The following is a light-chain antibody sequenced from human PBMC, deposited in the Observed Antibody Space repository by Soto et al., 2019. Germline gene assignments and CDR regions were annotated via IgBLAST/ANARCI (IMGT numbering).Light chain of an antibody. CDR2: GAS. V-gene: IGKV3-20*01. CDR1: QSVISNI. CDR3: QQYGSSPRT. J-gene: IGKJ4*01. Sequence: EIVLTQSPGTLSLSPGERATLSCRASQSVISNILAWYQQRPGQAPRLLVYGASNRATGIPDRFSGGGSVTDFTLTISRLEPEDFAVYYCQQYGSSPRTFGGGTKVEVK.